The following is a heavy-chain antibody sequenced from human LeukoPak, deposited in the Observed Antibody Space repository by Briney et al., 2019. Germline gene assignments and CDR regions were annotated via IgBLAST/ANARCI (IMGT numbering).Heavy chain of an antibody. CDR3: ARVFLPDVVVVAATKTHEDAFDI. D-gene: IGHD2-15*01. CDR1: GFTFSSHW. CDR2: IKQDGSEK. Sequence: GGSLRLSCAASGFTFSSHWMSWVRQAPGKGLEWVANIKQDGSEKYYVDSVKGRFTISRDNAKNSLYLQMNSLRAEDTAVYYCARVFLPDVVVVAATKTHEDAFDIWGQGTMVTVSS. V-gene: IGHV3-7*01. J-gene: IGHJ3*02.